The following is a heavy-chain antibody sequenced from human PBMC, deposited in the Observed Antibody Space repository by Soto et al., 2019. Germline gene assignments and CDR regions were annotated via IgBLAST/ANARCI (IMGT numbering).Heavy chain of an antibody. D-gene: IGHD2-15*01. Sequence: QAGGSLRLSCAASGFTFSSYGMHWVRQAPGKGLEWVAVIWYDGSNKYYADSVKGRFTISRDNSKNTLYLQMNSLRAEDTAVYYCARLLRSNNYYYGMDVWGQGTTVTVSS. J-gene: IGHJ6*02. CDR2: IWYDGSNK. CDR3: ARLLRSNNYYYGMDV. CDR1: GFTFSSYG. V-gene: IGHV3-33*01.